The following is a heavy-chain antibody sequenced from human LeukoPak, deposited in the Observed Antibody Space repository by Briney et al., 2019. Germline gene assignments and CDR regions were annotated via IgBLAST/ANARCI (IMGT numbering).Heavy chain of an antibody. CDR1: GGSFGDYA. V-gene: IGHV3-9*01. Sequence: QAAGTLCLSCAASGGSFGDYAMHWVRQPPGKGLEWVAGISWNSGSIGYADSVKGRFTISRDNAKNSLYLQMNSLRAEDTALYYCAKDIAVAGFYDAFDIWGQGTMVTVSS. CDR2: ISWNSGSI. D-gene: IGHD6-19*01. CDR3: AKDIAVAGFYDAFDI. J-gene: IGHJ3*02.